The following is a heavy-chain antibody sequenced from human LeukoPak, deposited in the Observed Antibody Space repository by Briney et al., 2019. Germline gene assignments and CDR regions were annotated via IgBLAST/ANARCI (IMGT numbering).Heavy chain of an antibody. CDR1: GFTFSTCA. CDR2: ISGTTSGT. D-gene: IGHD6-19*01. V-gene: IGHV3-23*01. CDR3: ARSVGAVAGGDY. Sequence: GGSLRLSCAASGFTFSTCAMSWVRQAPGKGLEWVSGISGTTSGTYYADSVKGRFTISRDNSKNTLYLQMNSLRAEDTAVYYCARSVGAVAGGDYWGQGTLVTVSS. J-gene: IGHJ4*02.